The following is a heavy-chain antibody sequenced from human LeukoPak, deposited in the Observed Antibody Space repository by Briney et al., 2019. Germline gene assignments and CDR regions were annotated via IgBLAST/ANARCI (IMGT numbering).Heavy chain of an antibody. J-gene: IGHJ3*02. Sequence: ASVKVSCKASGYTFTSYYMHWVRQAPGQGLEWMGWISAYNGNTNYAQKLQGRVTMTTDTSTGTAYMELRSLRSDDTTVYYCARDRWFGEDAFDIWGQGTMVTVSS. CDR3: ARDRWFGEDAFDI. CDR1: GYTFTSYY. V-gene: IGHV1-18*04. CDR2: ISAYNGNT. D-gene: IGHD3-10*01.